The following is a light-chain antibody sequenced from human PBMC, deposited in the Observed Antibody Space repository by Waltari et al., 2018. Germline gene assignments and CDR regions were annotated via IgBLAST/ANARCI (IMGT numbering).Light chain of an antibody. J-gene: IGKJ2*01. CDR2: AAS. V-gene: IGKV1-39*01. CDR1: ESIGKY. CDR3: QQSYTAPYT. Sequence: DIQMTQSPSSLSASVVDRSTITCRASESIGKYLNWYQQRPGKAPQLLIYAASNLQSGAPSRFSGSGPGTAFTLTISSLRPEDSATYYCQQSYTAPYTFGQGTHLEVK.